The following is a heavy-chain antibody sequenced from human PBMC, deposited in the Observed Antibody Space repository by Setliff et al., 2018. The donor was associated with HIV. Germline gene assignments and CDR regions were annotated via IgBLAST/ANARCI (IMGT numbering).Heavy chain of an antibody. CDR2: IYSDGST. CDR3: ARGHYGE. CDR1: GFSVSDSY. J-gene: IGHJ4*02. V-gene: IGHV3-53*01. D-gene: IGHD4-17*01. Sequence: GGSLRLSCAASGFSVSDSYMRWVRQAPGKGLEWVSVIYSDGSTYYADSVKGRFTVSRDTSKNTLFLQMISLRDDDTALYYCARGHYGEWGQGTLVTVSS.